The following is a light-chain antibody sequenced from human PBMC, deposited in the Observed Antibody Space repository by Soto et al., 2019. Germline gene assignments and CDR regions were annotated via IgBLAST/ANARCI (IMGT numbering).Light chain of an antibody. V-gene: IGLV1-47*01. J-gene: IGLJ1*01. Sequence: QPVLTQPPSASGTPGQRVTISCSGSSSNIGSDFVYWYQRLPGTAPKLLIYHNYHRPSGVPDRFSGSKSGTSGSLAISDLRSEDEADYYCSAWDDSLSAYVFGAGTKLTVL. CDR3: SAWDDSLSAYV. CDR1: SSNIGSDF. CDR2: HNY.